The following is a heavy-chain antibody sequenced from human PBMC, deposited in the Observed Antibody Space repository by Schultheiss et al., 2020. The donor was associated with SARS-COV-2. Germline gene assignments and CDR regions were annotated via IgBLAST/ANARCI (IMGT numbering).Heavy chain of an antibody. D-gene: IGHD2-2*02. CDR3: ARVRAPFLQLSRKVVPAAIGPYYFDY. V-gene: IGHV4-61*02. CDR1: GGSISSSSYY. CDR2: IYTSGST. J-gene: IGHJ4*02. Sequence: SETLSLTCTVSGGSISSSSYYWSWIRQPAGKGLEWIGRIYTSGSTNYNPSLKSRVTMSVDTSKNQFSLKLSSVTAADTAVYYCARVRAPFLQLSRKVVPAAIGPYYFDYWGQGTLVTVSS.